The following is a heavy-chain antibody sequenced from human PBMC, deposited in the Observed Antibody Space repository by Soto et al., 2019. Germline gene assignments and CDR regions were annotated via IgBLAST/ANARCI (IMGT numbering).Heavy chain of an antibody. J-gene: IGHJ3*02. Sequence: WGPLRVSWGAVGGTFISYGMRWVRQAPGKGLEWVAVISYDGSNKYYADSVKGRFTISRDNSKNTLYLQMNSLRAEDTAVYYCAKDRDAFDIRGQGTMVTVSS. CDR2: ISYDGSNK. CDR1: GGTFISYG. CDR3: AKDRDAFDI. V-gene: IGHV3-30*18.